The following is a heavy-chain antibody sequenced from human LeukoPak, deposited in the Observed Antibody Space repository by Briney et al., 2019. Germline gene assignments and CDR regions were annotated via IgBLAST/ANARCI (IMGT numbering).Heavy chain of an antibody. V-gene: IGHV4-38-2*02. CDR2: IYHSGST. CDR1: GYSISSGYY. D-gene: IGHD6-13*01. J-gene: IGHJ6*03. CDR3: ARVCIAAAGTFYYYYMDV. Sequence: PSETLSLTCTVSGYSISSGYYWGWIRQPPGKGLEWIGSIYHSGSTYYNPSLKSRVTISVDTSKNQFSLKLSSVTAADTAVYYCARVCIAAAGTFYYYYMDVWGKGTTVTISS.